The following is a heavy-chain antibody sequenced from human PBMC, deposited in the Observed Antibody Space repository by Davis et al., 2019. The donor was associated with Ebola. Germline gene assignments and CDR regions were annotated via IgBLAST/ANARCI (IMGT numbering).Heavy chain of an antibody. J-gene: IGHJ4*02. D-gene: IGHD4-17*01. CDR2: IRSKANSYAT. CDR3: TTTTVTSDY. Sequence: GESLKISCAASGFTFSCSAMHWVRQASGKGLEWVGRIRSKANSYATAYAASVKGRFTISRDDSKNTAYLQMNSLKTEDTAVYYCTTTTVTSDYWGQGTLVTVSS. V-gene: IGHV3-73*01. CDR1: GFTFSCSA.